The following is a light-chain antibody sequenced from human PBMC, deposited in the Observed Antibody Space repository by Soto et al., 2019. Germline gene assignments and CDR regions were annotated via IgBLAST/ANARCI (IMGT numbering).Light chain of an antibody. J-gene: IGKJ1*01. CDR3: QQYNTYSKT. Sequence: DIQLTQSPSTLSACVGDRVTLTCLASQSISSWLAWYQQKPGKAPNLLIYDVSSLESGVPSRFSGSGSGTEFTLTISSLQSDDFATYFCQQYNTYSKTFGQGTKVDIK. V-gene: IGKV1-5*01. CDR2: DVS. CDR1: QSISSW.